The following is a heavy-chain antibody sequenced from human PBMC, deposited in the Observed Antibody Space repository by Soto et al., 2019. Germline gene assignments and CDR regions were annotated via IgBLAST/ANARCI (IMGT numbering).Heavy chain of an antibody. CDR1: GGSISSYY. D-gene: IGHD6-6*01. Sequence: SETLSLTCTVSGGSISSYYWSWIRQPPGKGLEWIGYIYYSGSTNYNPSLESRVTISVGTSKNQFSLKLSSVTAADTAVYYCAKVAAPRYYYYYMDVWGKGTTVTVSS. CDR2: IYYSGST. CDR3: AKVAAPRYYYYYMDV. V-gene: IGHV4-59*01. J-gene: IGHJ6*03.